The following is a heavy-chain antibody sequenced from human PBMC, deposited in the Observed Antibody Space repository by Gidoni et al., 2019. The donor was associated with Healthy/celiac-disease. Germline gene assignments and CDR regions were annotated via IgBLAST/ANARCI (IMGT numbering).Heavy chain of an antibody. V-gene: IGHV2-5*01. J-gene: IGHJ4*02. CDR1: GFSLSTRGVG. Sequence: QITLKESGPTLVQPTQTLTLTCTFAGFSLSTRGVGVGWIRQPPGKALEWLALIYWNDDKRYSPSLKSRLTITKDTSKNQVVLTMTNMDPVDTATYYCAHRGMVPRGEWSFDYWGQGTLVTVSS. CDR3: AHRGMVPRGEWSFDY. CDR2: IYWNDDK. D-gene: IGHD3-3*01.